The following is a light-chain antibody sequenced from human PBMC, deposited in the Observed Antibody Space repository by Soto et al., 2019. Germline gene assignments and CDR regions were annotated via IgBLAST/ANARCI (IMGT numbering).Light chain of an antibody. Sequence: EIVLTQSPGTLSLSPGERATLSCRASQILSSKYLAWYKQKPGQAPRLLIYGASSRATGIPDRFSGSGSGTDFTLTISSLETEDIAVYYCQQYGTSPPRTFGQGTKLEIK. V-gene: IGKV3-20*01. CDR1: QILSSKY. CDR2: GAS. J-gene: IGKJ2*01. CDR3: QQYGTSPPRT.